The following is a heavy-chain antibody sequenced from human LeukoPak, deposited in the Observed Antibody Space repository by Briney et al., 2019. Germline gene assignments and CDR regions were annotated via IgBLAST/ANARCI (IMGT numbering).Heavy chain of an antibody. CDR3: TRDLMDYDVSTGLHHYYMDV. Sequence: GGSLRLSCAASGFTFSSYAMHWVRQAPGKGLEWVAVISYDGSNKYYADSVRGRFTISRDNAKNTLYLQMNTLRVEDTAVYYCTRDLMDYDVSTGLHHYYMDVWGQGTTVTVSS. CDR2: ISYDGSNK. D-gene: IGHD3-9*01. CDR1: GFTFSSYA. V-gene: IGHV3-30-3*01. J-gene: IGHJ6*02.